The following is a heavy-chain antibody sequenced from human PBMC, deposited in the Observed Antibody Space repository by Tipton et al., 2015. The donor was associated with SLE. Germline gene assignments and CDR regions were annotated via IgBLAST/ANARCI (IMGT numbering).Heavy chain of an antibody. J-gene: IGHJ2*01. V-gene: IGHV4-34*01. CDR2: INHSGST. CDR1: GGSFSGYY. D-gene: IGHD1-26*01. CDR3: ARVGATGYFDL. Sequence: TLSLTCAVYGGSFSGYYWSWIRQPPGKGLEWIGEINHSGSTNYNPSLKSRVTISVDTSKNQFSLKLSSVTAADTAVYYRARVGATGYFDLWGRGTLVTVSS.